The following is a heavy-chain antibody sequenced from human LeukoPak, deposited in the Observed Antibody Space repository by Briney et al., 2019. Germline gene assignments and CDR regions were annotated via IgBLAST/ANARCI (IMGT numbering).Heavy chain of an antibody. CDR1: GGSFSGYY. Sequence: SETLSLTCAVYGGSFSGYYWSWIRQPPGKGLEWIGEINHSGSTNYNPSLKSRVTISVDTSKNQFSLKLSSVTAADTAVYYCARKIQLWFTYYYYYGMDVWGQGTTVTVSS. CDR2: INHSGST. J-gene: IGHJ6*02. CDR3: ARKIQLWFTYYYYYGMDV. V-gene: IGHV4-34*01. D-gene: IGHD5-18*01.